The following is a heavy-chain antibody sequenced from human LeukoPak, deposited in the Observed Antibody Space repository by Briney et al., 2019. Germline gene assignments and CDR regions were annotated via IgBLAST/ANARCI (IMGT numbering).Heavy chain of an antibody. CDR3: AKDVPAAYFDY. CDR1: GFTFRSYT. V-gene: IGHV3-23*01. Sequence: SGGSLRLSCAASGFTFRSYTMNWVRQAPGKGLEWVSAISGGSDSTYFADFVKGRFTISRDNSKNTLYLQVNSLRAEDTAVYFCAKDVPAAYFDYWGQGTLVTVSS. CDR2: ISGGSDST. J-gene: IGHJ4*02. D-gene: IGHD2-2*01.